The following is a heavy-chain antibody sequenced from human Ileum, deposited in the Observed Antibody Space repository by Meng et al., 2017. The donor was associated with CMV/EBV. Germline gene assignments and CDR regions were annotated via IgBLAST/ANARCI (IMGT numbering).Heavy chain of an antibody. CDR2: ISKTSNYK. J-gene: IGHJ5*02. CDR3: ARGRPSFNSATCHAGWFDP. V-gene: IGHV3-21*06. D-gene: IGHD4-11*01. Sequence: GESLKISCAASEISFSTHTLNWVRQAPGKGLEWVSSISKTSNYKYYADALKGRFTVSRDNAANSLFLQMNSLRAEDTAVYYCARGRPSFNSATCHAGWFDPWGQGILVTVSS. CDR1: EISFSTHT.